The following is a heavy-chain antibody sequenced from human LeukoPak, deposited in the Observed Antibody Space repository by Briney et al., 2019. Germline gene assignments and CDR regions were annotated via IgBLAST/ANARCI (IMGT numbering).Heavy chain of an antibody. D-gene: IGHD1-26*01. Sequence: GGSLRLSCAASGLTFRSHAMSWVRQAPGKGLEWVSGINGSGGIRYYADSVKGRFTISRDNSKNTLYLQMNSLKAEDTAVYYCAKGTWDLLPSHYYYGMDVWGQGATVTVSS. J-gene: IGHJ6*02. CDR1: GLTFRSHA. CDR2: INGSGGIR. CDR3: AKGTWDLLPSHYYYGMDV. V-gene: IGHV3-23*01.